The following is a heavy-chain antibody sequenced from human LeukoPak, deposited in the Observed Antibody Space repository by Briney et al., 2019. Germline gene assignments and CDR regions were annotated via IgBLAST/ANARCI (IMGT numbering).Heavy chain of an antibody. J-gene: IGHJ3*02. Sequence: GGSLRLSCAASGFTFSSYTMNWVRQAPGKGLEWVSSISSTSSYIYYADSVKGRFTISRDNSNNTLYLEMNALRVEDTAVYYCASPQSRGAFIIWGQGTMVTVSS. V-gene: IGHV3-21*04. CDR2: ISSTSSYI. D-gene: IGHD3-10*01. CDR3: ASPQSRGAFII. CDR1: GFTFSSYT.